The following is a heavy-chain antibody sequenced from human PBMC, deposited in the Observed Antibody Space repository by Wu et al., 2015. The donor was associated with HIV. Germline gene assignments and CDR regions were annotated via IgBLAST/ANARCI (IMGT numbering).Heavy chain of an antibody. CDR3: AREIFDYYAMDV. J-gene: IGHJ6*02. V-gene: IGHV1-69*05. D-gene: IGHD3-3*01. CDR2: IIPMFDTP. Sequence: QVQLVQSGAEVKKPGSSVKVSCKASGGTFSNYAISWVRQAPGQGLEWMGGIIPMFDTPNYAQRFQGRITIATDESSSTAYMELSGLRSDDTAVYYCAREIFDYYAMDVWGQGTTVTVSS. CDR1: GGTFSNYA.